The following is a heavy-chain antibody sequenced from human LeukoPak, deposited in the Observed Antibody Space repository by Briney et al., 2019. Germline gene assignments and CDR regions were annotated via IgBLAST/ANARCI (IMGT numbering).Heavy chain of an antibody. CDR2: ITWNRDNK. V-gene: IGHV3-9*01. Sequence: GGSLRLSCTVSGFTFDDYAMHWVRHTPGKGLEWVAGITWNRDNKGYGDSVKGRFTISRDNVKNVLYLQMNSLRPEDTALYYCAKDLSSAITSALVLDVWGQGTTVIVS. CDR1: GFTFDDYA. D-gene: IGHD3-22*01. CDR3: AKDLSSAITSALVLDV. J-gene: IGHJ6*02.